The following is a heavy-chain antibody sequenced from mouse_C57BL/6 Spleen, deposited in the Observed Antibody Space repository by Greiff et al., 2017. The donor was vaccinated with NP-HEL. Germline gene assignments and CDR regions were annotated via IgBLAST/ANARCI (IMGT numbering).Heavy chain of an antibody. CDR3: TPHTSGMDFFAY. D-gene: IGHD4-1*01. CDR2: IDPETGGT. CDR1: GYTFTNYE. Sequence: QVQLKQSGAELVRPGASVTLSCKASGYTFTNYEMHWVKQTPVHGLEWIGAIDPETGGTAYNQKFKGKAILTADKSSSTAYMELRSLTSEDSAVYCCTPHTSGMDFFAYWGQGTLVTVSA. V-gene: IGHV1-15*01. J-gene: IGHJ3*01.